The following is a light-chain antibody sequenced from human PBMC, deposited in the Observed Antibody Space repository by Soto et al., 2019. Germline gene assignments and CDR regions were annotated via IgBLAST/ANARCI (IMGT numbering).Light chain of an antibody. Sequence: EIVLTQSPATLSLSPGERATLSCRARQNIYNYLDWYPQKPGQTPRLLIRDASNRATGVPARFSGSGSGTDFTLTISSLAPEDFAFYYCHQRSNWPLTFGGGTKVAIQ. V-gene: IGKV3-11*01. CDR2: DAS. CDR1: QNIYNY. CDR3: HQRSNWPLT. J-gene: IGKJ4*01.